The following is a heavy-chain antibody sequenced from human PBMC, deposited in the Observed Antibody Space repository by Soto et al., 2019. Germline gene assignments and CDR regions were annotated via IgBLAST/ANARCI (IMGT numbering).Heavy chain of an antibody. CDR1: GFTFSSYA. J-gene: IGHJ4*02. D-gene: IGHD5-18*01. Sequence: PGGSLRLSCAASGFTFSSYAMSWVRQAPGKGLEWVSAISGSGGSTYYADSVKGRFTNSRDNSKSTLYLQMNSLRAEDTAVYYCAKNPPGYSYGYDYWGQGTLVTFSS. V-gene: IGHV3-23*01. CDR3: AKNPPGYSYGYDY. CDR2: ISGSGGST.